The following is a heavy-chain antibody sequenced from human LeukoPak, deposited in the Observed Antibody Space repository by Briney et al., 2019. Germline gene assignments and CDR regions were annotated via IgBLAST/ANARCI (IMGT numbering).Heavy chain of an antibody. CDR1: GGSISSGGYY. CDR2: IYYSGST. CDR3: ARRGIAAAGKKYYFDY. V-gene: IGHV4-31*03. D-gene: IGHD6-13*01. J-gene: IGHJ4*02. Sequence: SQTLSLTCTVSGGSISSGGYYWSWIRQHPGKGLEWIGYIYYSGSTNYNPSLKSRVTISVDKSKNQFSLKLSSVTAADTAVYYCARRGIAAAGKKYYFDYWGQGTLVTVSS.